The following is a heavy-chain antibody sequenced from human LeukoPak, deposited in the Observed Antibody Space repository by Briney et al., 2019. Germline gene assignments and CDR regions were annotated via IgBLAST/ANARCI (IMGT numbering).Heavy chain of an antibody. CDR2: IYYSGST. D-gene: IGHD3-16*02. J-gene: IGHJ6*02. V-gene: IGHV4-39*07. Sequence: PSETLSLTCTVSGGSISGSSYYWGWIRQPPGKGLESIGSIYYSGSTYYNPPLKSRVSISVDTSKNQFSLNLNSVTAADTAVYYCARDRSFYPNYFYGLDVWGQGTTVTVSS. CDR1: GGSISGSSYY. CDR3: ARDRSFYPNYFYGLDV.